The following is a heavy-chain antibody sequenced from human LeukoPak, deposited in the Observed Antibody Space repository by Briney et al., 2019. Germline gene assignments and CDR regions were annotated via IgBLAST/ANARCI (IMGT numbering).Heavy chain of an antibody. CDR1: GFTFSTYR. D-gene: IGHD5-24*01. Sequence: GGSLRLSCAASGFTFSTYRMHWVRQAPGKGLEWVAVISYDGSNKYYADSVKGRFTISRDNSKNTLYLQMNSLRAEDTAVYYCAKDRDWYYFDYWGQGTLVTVSS. V-gene: IGHV3-30*18. CDR3: AKDRDWYYFDY. CDR2: ISYDGSNK. J-gene: IGHJ4*02.